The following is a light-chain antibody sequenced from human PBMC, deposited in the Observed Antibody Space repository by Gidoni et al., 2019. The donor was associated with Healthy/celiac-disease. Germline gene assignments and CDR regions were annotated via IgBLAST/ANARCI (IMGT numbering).Light chain of an antibody. CDR1: QSVLYSSNNKNY. Sequence: DIVMTQSPDSLAVSLGESATINCKSSQSVLYSSNNKNYLAWYQQKPGQPPKLLIYWASTRESGVPDRFSGSGSGTDFTLTISSLQAEDVAVYYCQQYYSTLRTFGQGTKLEIK. V-gene: IGKV4-1*01. CDR2: WAS. CDR3: QQYYSTLRT. J-gene: IGKJ2*01.